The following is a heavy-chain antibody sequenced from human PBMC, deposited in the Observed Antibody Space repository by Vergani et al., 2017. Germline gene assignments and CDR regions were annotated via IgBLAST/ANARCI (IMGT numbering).Heavy chain of an antibody. CDR2: IHISGST. CDR3: ARGSCLGGSCYKPLVDY. V-gene: IGHV4-61*02. D-gene: IGHD2-15*01. Sequence: QVQLQESGPGLVKPSQTLSLTCTVSGGSINRHNYYWSWIRQPAGKGLEWIGRIHISGSTNYNPSLKSRVTMSEDTSKNQFSLNLTSETAADTAVYFCARGSCLGGSCYKPLVDYWGQGILVTVSS. CDR1: GGSINRHNYY. J-gene: IGHJ4*02.